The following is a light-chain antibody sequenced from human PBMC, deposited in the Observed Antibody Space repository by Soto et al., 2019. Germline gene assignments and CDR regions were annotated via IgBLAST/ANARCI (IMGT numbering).Light chain of an antibody. V-gene: IGLV1-47*02. J-gene: IGLJ3*02. CDR2: SND. CDR1: SSNIGSNY. CDR3: AAWDDTRGGV. Sequence: QSVLTQPPSASGTPGQTVTISCSGGSSNIGSNYVYWYQQLSGTAPRLIIYSNDQRSSGVPDRFSGSRSGTSASLAISGLRSEDEADYYCAAWDDTRGGVFGGGTKLTVL.